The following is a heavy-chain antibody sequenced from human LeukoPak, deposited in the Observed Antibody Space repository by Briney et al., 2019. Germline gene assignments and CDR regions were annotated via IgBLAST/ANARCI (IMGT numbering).Heavy chain of an antibody. CDR1: GFSFSSYG. J-gene: IGHJ4*02. D-gene: IGHD2-2*01. V-gene: IGHV3-30*02. CDR3: AKDRLVVPAAKVPQTCLDY. CDR2: IRYDGSNK. Sequence: GGSLRLSCAASGFSFSSYGMHWVRQAPGKGLEWVAFIRYDGSNKYYADSVKGRFTISRDNSKNTLYLQMNNLRTEDTAVYYCAKDRLVVPAAKVPQTCLDYWGQGTLVTVSS.